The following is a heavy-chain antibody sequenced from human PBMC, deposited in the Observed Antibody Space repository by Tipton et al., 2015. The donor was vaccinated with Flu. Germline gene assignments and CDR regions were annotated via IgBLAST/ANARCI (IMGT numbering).Heavy chain of an antibody. CDR2: ISGSGGST. V-gene: IGHV3-23*01. D-gene: IGHD1-26*01. J-gene: IGHJ4*02. CDR3: AKVGGDSGSSPEVDYFDY. Sequence: SLRLSCAASGFTFSSYAMSWVRQAPGKGLEWVSAISGSGGSTYYADSVNGRFTISRDNSKNTLYLQMNSLRAEDTAVYYCAKVGGDSGSSPEVDYFDYWGQGTLVTVSS. CDR1: GFTFSSYA.